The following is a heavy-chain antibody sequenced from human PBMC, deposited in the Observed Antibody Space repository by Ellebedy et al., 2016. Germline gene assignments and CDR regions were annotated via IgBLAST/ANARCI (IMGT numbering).Heavy chain of an antibody. D-gene: IGHD6-13*01. CDR3: ARDQSRGIATIDF. V-gene: IGHV3-48*02. CDR2: ISSTGNTI. Sequence: GGSLRLSXAPSGFTFSDYSMNWVRQAPGRGLEWISYISSTGNTIYYADSVKGRFIISRDYVKRSLDLQMNSVRDDDTAVYFCARDQSRGIATIDFWGQGALVTVSS. CDR1: GFTFSDYS. J-gene: IGHJ4*02.